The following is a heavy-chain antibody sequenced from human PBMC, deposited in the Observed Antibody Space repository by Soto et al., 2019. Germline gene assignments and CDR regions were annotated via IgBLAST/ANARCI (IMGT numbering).Heavy chain of an antibody. CDR3: AQGFGSTWSYFDY. J-gene: IGHJ4*02. D-gene: IGHD6-13*01. V-gene: IGHV3-23*01. CDR2: ISDSGDAS. Sequence: EVQLLESGGGLVEPGGSLSLSCGGSGFTFSNYAMSWVSQAPGKGLERVAGISDSGDASYHADFVKGRFTISRDNSKNTMYLQMISLRTEDTAVYYCAQGFGSTWSYFDYWGQGARVTVSS. CDR1: GFTFSNYA.